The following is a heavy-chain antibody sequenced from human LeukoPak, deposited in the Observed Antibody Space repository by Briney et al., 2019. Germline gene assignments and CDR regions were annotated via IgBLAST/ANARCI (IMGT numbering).Heavy chain of an antibody. CDR3: SKVNMIVVVRAHAFDI. D-gene: IGHD3-22*01. Sequence: GGSLRLSCAASGFTFSSYAMSWVRQAPGKGLEWVSAISGSGGSTYYADSVKGRFTISRDNSKNTLYLQMNSLRAEDTAVYYCSKVNMIVVVRAHAFDIWGQETMVTVSS. CDR1: GFTFSSYA. J-gene: IGHJ3*02. V-gene: IGHV3-23*01. CDR2: ISGSGGST.